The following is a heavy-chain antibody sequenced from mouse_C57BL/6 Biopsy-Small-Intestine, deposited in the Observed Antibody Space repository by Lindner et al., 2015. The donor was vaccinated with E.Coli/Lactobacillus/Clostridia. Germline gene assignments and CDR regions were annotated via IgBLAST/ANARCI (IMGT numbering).Heavy chain of an antibody. CDR2: INPDNGAT. CDR1: GYTFTDYY. D-gene: IGHD1-1*01. V-gene: IGHV1-19*01. Sequence: QLQESGPVLVKPGASVKMSCKASGYTFTDYYMNWVKQSHGKSLEWIGVINPDNGATGDNQKFKDKATLTVDKSSSTAYMELNSLTSEDSAVYYCARAGGRSYDWYFDVWGTGTTVTVSS. CDR3: ARAGGRSYDWYFDV. J-gene: IGHJ1*03.